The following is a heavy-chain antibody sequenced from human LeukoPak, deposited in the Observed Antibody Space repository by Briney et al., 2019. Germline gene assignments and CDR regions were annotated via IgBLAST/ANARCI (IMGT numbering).Heavy chain of an antibody. V-gene: IGHV3-7*01. J-gene: IGHJ4*02. CDR2: IKHDGSEK. CDR3: ASGVSRMASIYDY. D-gene: IGHD2/OR15-2a*01. Sequence: GGSLRLSCAASGFTFSSHWMSWVRQAPGKGLEWVANIKHDGSEKYYVDSVKGRFAISRDNAKNSLYLHMNSLRPGDTAVYYCASGVSRMASIYDYWGQGTLVTVSS. CDR1: GFTFSSHW.